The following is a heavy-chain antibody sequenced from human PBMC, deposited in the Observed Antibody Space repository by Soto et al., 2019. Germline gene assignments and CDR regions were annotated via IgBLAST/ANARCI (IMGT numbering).Heavy chain of an antibody. CDR1: GASISSADYY. D-gene: IGHD3-10*01. CDR2: FHSSGAT. Sequence: QVQLQESGPGLVKPSQTLSLTCTVSGASISSADYYWSWIRQPPGKGLEWIGYFHSSGATYKDPSLKSRVTLSVDTSTNQISLKLDSVTAADTAIYYCASIWFGDFDYWGHGTLVTISS. CDR3: ASIWFGDFDY. J-gene: IGHJ4*01. V-gene: IGHV4-30-4*01.